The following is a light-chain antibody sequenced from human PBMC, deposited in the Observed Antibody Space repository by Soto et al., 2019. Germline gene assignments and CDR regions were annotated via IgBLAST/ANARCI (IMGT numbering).Light chain of an antibody. Sequence: QSVLTQPPSASGSSGQSVTISCSGTSSDVGGYNYVSWHQQHPGKAPKLMIYGVSKRPSGVPDRFSGSKSGNTASLIVSGLQAEDEADYYCSSYAGSNNFVFGTGTKVTVL. CDR3: SSYAGSNNFV. CDR2: GVS. J-gene: IGLJ1*01. CDR1: SSDVGGYNY. V-gene: IGLV2-8*01.